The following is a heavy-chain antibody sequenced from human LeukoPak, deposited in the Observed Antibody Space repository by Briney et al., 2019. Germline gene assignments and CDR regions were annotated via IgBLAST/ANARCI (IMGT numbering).Heavy chain of an antibody. J-gene: IGHJ4*02. CDR3: ARDSRYYYCSGSYLMFDY. D-gene: IGHD3-10*01. Sequence: ASVKVSCKASGYTFTSYGISGVRQAPGQGVEWMGWISAYNGNTNYAQKLQGRVTMTTDTSTSTAYMELRSLRSDDTAVYYCARDSRYYYCSGSYLMFDYWGQGTLVTVSS. CDR1: GYTFTSYG. CDR2: ISAYNGNT. V-gene: IGHV1-18*01.